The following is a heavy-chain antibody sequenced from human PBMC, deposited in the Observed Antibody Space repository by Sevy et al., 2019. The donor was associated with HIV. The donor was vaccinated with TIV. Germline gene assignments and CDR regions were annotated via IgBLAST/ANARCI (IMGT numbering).Heavy chain of an antibody. J-gene: IGHJ4*02. D-gene: IGHD5-18*01. CDR3: ARGKSGYGYALNY. CDR1: GFTVNSNY. CDR2: IHSDDTT. V-gene: IGHV3-66*01. Sequence: GGSLRLSCAASGFTVNSNYMTWVRQAPGKGLEGVSVIHSDDTTYHADSVKDRFTISRDNSKNTMYLHMSSLRADDTAVYYCARGKSGYGYALNYWGQGTLVTVSS.